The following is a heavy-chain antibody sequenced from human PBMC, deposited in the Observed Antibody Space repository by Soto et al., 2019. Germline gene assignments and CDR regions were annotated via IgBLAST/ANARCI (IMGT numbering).Heavy chain of an antibody. CDR3: ARTLYGDNVDY. V-gene: IGHV1-8*01. CDR2: MNPNSGNT. D-gene: IGHD4-17*01. Sequence: QVQLVQSGAEVKKPGASVKVSCKASGYTFTSYAINSARHATAQGLAWMGWMNPNSGNTGYAQKFQGRVTMTRNTSISTAYMELSSLRSEDTAVYYCARTLYGDNVDYWGQGTLVTVSS. CDR1: GYTFTSYA. J-gene: IGHJ4*02.